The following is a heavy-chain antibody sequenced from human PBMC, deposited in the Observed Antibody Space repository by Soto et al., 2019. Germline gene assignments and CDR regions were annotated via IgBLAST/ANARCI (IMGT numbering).Heavy chain of an antibody. D-gene: IGHD3-3*01. J-gene: IGHJ6*02. CDR3: ARDGSLGVVIHMREGAMDV. Sequence: QAGGSLRLSCAASGFTFSRYWMTWVRQAPGKGLEWVANIKEDGSEKYYVDSVKGRFTISRDNAKNSLYLQMNSLRVEDTAVYYCARDGSLGVVIHMREGAMDVWGQGTTVTVSS. CDR1: GFTFSRYW. V-gene: IGHV3-7*01. CDR2: IKEDGSEK.